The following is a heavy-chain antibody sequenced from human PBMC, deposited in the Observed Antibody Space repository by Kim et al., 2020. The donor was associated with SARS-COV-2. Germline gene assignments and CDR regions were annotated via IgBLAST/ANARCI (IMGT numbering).Heavy chain of an antibody. CDR2: IWFDGSNK. J-gene: IGHJ6*02. V-gene: IGHV3-33*06. D-gene: IGHD3-10*01. CDR1: GFTFSSYG. Sequence: GRSLRLSCAASGFTFSSYGMHWVRQAPGKGLEWVALIWFDGSNKYYADSVKGRFTISRDNSKDTLYLQVNSLRAEDTAVYYCGKDRISMLRGPIYYGMDVWGLGTTVTVSS. CDR3: GKDRISMLRGPIYYGMDV.